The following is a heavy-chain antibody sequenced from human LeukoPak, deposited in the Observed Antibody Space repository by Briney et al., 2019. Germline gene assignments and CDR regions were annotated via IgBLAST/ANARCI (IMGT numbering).Heavy chain of an antibody. CDR3: ADFWSGYYNHY. Sequence: PGGSLRLSCAASGFTFSSYAMSWVRQAPGKGLEWVSAISGSGGSTYYADPVKGRFTISRDNSKNTLYLQMNSLRAEDTAVYYCADFWSGYYNHYWGQGTLVTVSS. V-gene: IGHV3-23*01. CDR2: ISGSGGST. J-gene: IGHJ4*02. CDR1: GFTFSSYA. D-gene: IGHD3-3*01.